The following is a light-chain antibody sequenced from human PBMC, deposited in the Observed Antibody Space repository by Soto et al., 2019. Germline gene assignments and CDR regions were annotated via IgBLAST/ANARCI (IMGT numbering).Light chain of an antibody. CDR3: QQYKSYSRGGT. V-gene: IGKV1-5*01. J-gene: IGKJ1*01. Sequence: DIQMTQSPSTLSASVGDRVTITCRASQSISSWLAWYQQKPGKAPKLLIYDASSLESGVPSRFSGSGSGTEFTLTISSLQPDDFSTYYCQQYKSYSRGGTFGQGTKVEIK. CDR2: DAS. CDR1: QSISSW.